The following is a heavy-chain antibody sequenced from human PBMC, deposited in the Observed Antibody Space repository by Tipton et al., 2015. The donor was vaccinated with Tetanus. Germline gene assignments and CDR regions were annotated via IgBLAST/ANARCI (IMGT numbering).Heavy chain of an antibody. D-gene: IGHD2-15*01. CDR3: AREVDCSGGSCFSGDFDN. V-gene: IGHV3-33*01. CDR2: SWYDGTDQ. Sequence: SLRLSCAASGFIFSSYGIHWVRQAPGKGLEWVAVSWYDGTDQYYADSVKGRFTISRDNSKNTLYLQMNSLRAEDTALYYCAREVDCSGGSCFSGDFDNWGQGTQVTVSS. CDR1: GFIFSSYG. J-gene: IGHJ4*02.